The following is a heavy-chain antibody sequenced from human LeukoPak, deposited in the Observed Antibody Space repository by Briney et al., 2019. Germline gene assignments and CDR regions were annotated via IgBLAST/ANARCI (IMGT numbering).Heavy chain of an antibody. Sequence: SETLSLTCTVSGGSISSSSYYWGWIRQPPGKGLEWIGSIYYGGSTYYNPSLKSRVTISVDTSKNQFSLKLSSVTAADTAVYYCARHLSGSSWFDYWGQGTLVTVSS. CDR2: IYYGGST. V-gene: IGHV4-39*01. D-gene: IGHD6-13*01. CDR3: ARHLSGSSWFDY. J-gene: IGHJ4*02. CDR1: GGSISSSSYY.